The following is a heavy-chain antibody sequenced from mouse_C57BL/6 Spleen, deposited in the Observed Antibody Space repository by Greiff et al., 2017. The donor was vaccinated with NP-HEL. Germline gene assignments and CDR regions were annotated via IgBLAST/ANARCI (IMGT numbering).Heavy chain of an antibody. V-gene: IGHV1-82*01. Sequence: LVESGPELVKPGASVKISCKASGYAFSSSWMNWVKQRPGKGLEWIGRIYPGDGDTNYNGKFKGKATLTADKSSSTAYMQLSSLTSEDSAVYFCANYYGSSYYFDYWGQGTTLTVSS. CDR2: IYPGDGDT. D-gene: IGHD1-1*01. CDR1: GYAFSSSW. CDR3: ANYYGSSYYFDY. J-gene: IGHJ2*01.